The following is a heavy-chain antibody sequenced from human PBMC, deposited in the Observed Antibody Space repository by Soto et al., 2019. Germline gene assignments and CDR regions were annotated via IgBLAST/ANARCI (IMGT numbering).Heavy chain of an antibody. CDR2: IIPISGTI. CDR1: GGSFSNYA. V-gene: IGHV1-69*13. J-gene: IGHJ1*01. CDR3: AEHYSTTWASLFQH. Sequence: SVKVSYKASGGSFSNYAISWERQAPGQGLEWMGGIIPISGTINYARKFQGRVTITADESTSTAYMELSSLRSEDTAMYYCAEHYSTTWASLFQHWGQGTLVTVSS. D-gene: IGHD2-2*01.